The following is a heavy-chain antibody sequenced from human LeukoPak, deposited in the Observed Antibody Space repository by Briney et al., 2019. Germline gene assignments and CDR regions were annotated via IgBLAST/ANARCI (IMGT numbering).Heavy chain of an antibody. CDR3: ARDHSSGWYGGDY. V-gene: IGHV1-69*13. Sequence: SVKVSCKASGGTFSSYAISWVRQAPGQGLEWMGGIIPIFGTANYAQKFQGRVTITADESTSTAYMELSSLRSEDTAVHYCARDHSSGWYGGDYWGQGTLVTVSS. D-gene: IGHD6-19*01. J-gene: IGHJ4*02. CDR1: GGTFSSYA. CDR2: IIPIFGTA.